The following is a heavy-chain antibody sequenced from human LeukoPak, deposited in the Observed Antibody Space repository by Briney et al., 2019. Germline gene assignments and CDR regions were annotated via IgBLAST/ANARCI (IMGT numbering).Heavy chain of an antibody. J-gene: IGHJ4*02. D-gene: IGHD2-2*01. CDR2: INPDGSEV. CDR3: ATHQARRFDY. CDR1: GFTFSSYA. Sequence: SGGSLRLSCAASGFTFSSYAMSWVRQAPGKGLEWVANINPDGSEVYYVDSMKGPFTISRDNAKNSLSLQMNNLRAEDTAVYYCATHQARRFDYWGQGTLVTVSS. V-gene: IGHV3-7*01.